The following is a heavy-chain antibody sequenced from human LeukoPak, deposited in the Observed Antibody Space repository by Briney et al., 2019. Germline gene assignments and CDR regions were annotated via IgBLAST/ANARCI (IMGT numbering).Heavy chain of an antibody. CDR1: GFTFSSYG. D-gene: IGHD3-10*01. CDR3: AKDGGLRITMVRGAVLYGMDV. V-gene: IGHV3-30*18. Sequence: GGSLRLSCAAPGFTFSSYGMHWVRQAPGKGLEWVAVISYDGSNKYYADSVKGRFTISRDNSKNTLYLQMNSLRAEDTAVYYCAKDGGLRITMVRGAVLYGMDVWGQGTTVTVSS. CDR2: ISYDGSNK. J-gene: IGHJ6*02.